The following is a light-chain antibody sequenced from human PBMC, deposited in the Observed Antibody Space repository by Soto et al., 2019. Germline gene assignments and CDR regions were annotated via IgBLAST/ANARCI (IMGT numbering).Light chain of an antibody. V-gene: IGLV2-14*03. Sequence: QSALTQDASVSGSPGQSITISCTGTSSDVGGYNYVSWYQQHPGKAPKLMIYDVFTRPSGVSNRFSSSKSGNTASLTISALQAEDEADYYCTSWTSTSTYVFGSGTKLTVL. CDR3: TSWTSTSTYV. J-gene: IGLJ1*01. CDR2: DVF. CDR1: SSDVGGYNY.